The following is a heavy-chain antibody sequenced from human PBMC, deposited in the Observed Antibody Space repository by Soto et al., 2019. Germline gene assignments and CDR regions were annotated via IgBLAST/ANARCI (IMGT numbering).Heavy chain of an antibody. CDR3: AKEKAASQYYAFWSGYYRSYYFDS. Sequence: QVQLVESGGGVVQPGRSLRLSCAASGFTFSSYGMHWVRQAPGKGLEWVAVISYDGSNKYYADSVKGRFTISRDNSKNTLYMQMNSLRAEDTAVYYCAKEKAASQYYAFWSGYYRSYYFDSWGQGTLVTVSS. CDR1: GFTFSSYG. D-gene: IGHD3-3*01. CDR2: ISYDGSNK. V-gene: IGHV3-30*18. J-gene: IGHJ4*02.